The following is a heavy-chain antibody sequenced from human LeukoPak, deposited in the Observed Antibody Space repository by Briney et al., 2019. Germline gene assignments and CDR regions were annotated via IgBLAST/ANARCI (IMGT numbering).Heavy chain of an antibody. CDR1: GFTFSSYG. CDR2: IWYDGSNK. Sequence: GGSLRLSCAASGFTFSSYGMHWVRQAPGKGLEWVAVIWYDGSNKYYADSVKGRFTISRDNSKNMLYLQMNSLRAEDTAVYYCARDPYYYDSSGYYGYWGQGTLVTVSS. CDR3: ARDPYYYDSSGYYGY. V-gene: IGHV3-33*01. D-gene: IGHD3-22*01. J-gene: IGHJ4*02.